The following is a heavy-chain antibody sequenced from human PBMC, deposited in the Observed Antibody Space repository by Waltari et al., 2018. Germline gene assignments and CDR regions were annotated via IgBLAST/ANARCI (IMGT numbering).Heavy chain of an antibody. CDR3: ARAPGGDGYNYYFDY. V-gene: IGHV1-69*05. J-gene: IGHJ4*02. CDR1: GGTFSSYA. CDR2: IIPIFGTA. Sequence: QVQLVQSGAEVKKPGSSVKVSCKASGGTFSSYAISWVRQATGQGLEWMGGIIPIFGTANYAQNFQGRVTMTTAESTSTAYMELSSLRSEDTAVYYCARAPGGDGYNYYFDYWGQGTLVTVSS. D-gene: IGHD5-12*01.